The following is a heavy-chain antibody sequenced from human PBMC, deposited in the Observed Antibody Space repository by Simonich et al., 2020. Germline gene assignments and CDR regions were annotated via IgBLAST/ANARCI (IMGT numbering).Heavy chain of an antibody. CDR2: IYYSGGT. D-gene: IGHD6-13*01. CDR3: ARHAGFAFDI. CDR1: GGSISSSSYY. V-gene: IGHV4-39*01. Sequence: QLQLQKSGPGLVKPSETLPLTCTVSGGSISSSSYYWGWVRQPPGKGLEWIGSIYYSGGTYYNPSLKSRVTISVDTSKNQFSRKLSSVTAADTAVYYCARHAGFAFDIWGQGTMVTVSS. J-gene: IGHJ3*02.